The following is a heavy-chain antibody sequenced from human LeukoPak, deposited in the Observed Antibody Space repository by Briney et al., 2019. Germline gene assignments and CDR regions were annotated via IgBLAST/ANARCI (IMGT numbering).Heavy chain of an antibody. CDR1: GGSISSGGYS. D-gene: IGHD4-17*01. Sequence: PSETLSLTCAVSGGSISSGGYSWSWIRQPPGKGLEWIGYIYHSGSTYYNPSLKSRVTISVDTSKNQFSLKLSSVTAADTAVYYCARVGRLRRRFDYWGQGTLVTVSS. V-gene: IGHV4-30-2*01. CDR3: ARVGRLRRRFDY. J-gene: IGHJ4*02. CDR2: IYHSGST.